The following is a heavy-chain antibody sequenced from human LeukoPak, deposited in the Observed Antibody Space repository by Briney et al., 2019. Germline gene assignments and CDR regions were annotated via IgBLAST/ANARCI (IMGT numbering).Heavy chain of an antibody. J-gene: IGHJ4*02. Sequence: GGSLRLSCAASGFTFSSYSMNWVRQAPGKGLEWVSPISSSSSYIYYADSVKGRFTISRDNAKNSLYLQMNSLRAEDTAVYYCARDYDSSGYYYPVYEYWGQGTLVTVSS. V-gene: IGHV3-21*01. D-gene: IGHD3-22*01. CDR2: ISSSSSYI. CDR3: ARDYDSSGYYYPVYEY. CDR1: GFTFSSYS.